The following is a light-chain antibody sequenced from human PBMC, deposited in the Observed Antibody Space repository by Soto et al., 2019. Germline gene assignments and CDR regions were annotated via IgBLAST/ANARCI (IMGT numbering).Light chain of an antibody. CDR2: YNN. CDR1: SSDIGSNY. Sequence: QSVRTQPPSVSAAPGQKVTISCSGSSSDIGSNYVFWYRQLPGAAAKLLIHYNNKRPSGIPDRFSGSTSCTTAAFRITAHQTGEEADYYCGTWETSLNTGAVFGTGTKVTVL. V-gene: IGLV1-51*01. J-gene: IGLJ1*01. CDR3: GTWETSLNTGAV.